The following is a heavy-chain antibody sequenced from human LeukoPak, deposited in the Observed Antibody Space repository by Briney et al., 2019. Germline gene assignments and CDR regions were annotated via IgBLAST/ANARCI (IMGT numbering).Heavy chain of an antibody. J-gene: IGHJ4*02. V-gene: IGHV3-23*01. D-gene: IGHD4-11*01. Sequence: PGGSLRLSCAASGFTFSSYAMGWVRQAPGEGLKWVSSISDSGGTTYYADSVKGRFTISRDNSKNTLYLQMNSLRAEDTAVYYCAKLRGLQRFDHWGQGTLVTVSS. CDR1: GFTFSSYA. CDR2: ISDSGGTT. CDR3: AKLRGLQRFDH.